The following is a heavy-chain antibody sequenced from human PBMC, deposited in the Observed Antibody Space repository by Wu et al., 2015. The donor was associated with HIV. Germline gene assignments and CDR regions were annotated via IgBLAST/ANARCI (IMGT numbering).Heavy chain of an antibody. J-gene: IGHJ4*02. CDR2: ISANNGNT. D-gene: IGHD4-23*01. V-gene: IGHV1-18*01. CDR1: GYTFTTYG. Sequence: QLVQSGAEVKKPGASVKVSCKASGYTFTTYGITWVRQAPGQGLEWMGWISANNGNTLHAQKFQGRVTMTTDTSTHTAYMEMASLKSDDTAVYFCVRDLVPYYGGNSCLDYWGQGTLVTVSS. CDR3: VRDLVPYYGGNSCLDY.